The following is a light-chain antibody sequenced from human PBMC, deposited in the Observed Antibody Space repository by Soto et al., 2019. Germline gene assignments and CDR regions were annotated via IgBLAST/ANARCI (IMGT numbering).Light chain of an antibody. CDR3: QTWGTDIHV. CDR1: SGHSSYA. V-gene: IGLV4-69*01. Sequence: QSVLTQSPSASASLGASVKLTCTLSSGHSSYAIAWHQQQSEKGPRFLMNLNSDGSHSKGDGIPDRFSGSSSGAERYLTISSLQSEDEADYYCQTWGTDIHVFGGGTQLTVL. J-gene: IGLJ7*01. CDR2: LNSDGSH.